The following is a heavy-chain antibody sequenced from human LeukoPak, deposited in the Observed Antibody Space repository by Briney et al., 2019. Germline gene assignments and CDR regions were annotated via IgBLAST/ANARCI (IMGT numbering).Heavy chain of an antibody. J-gene: IGHJ3*02. Sequence: GGSLRLSCAASGFTFSTYWMHWVRQAPGKGLVWVSRINRDASSIAYADSVQGRFTISRDNAKNSLYLQMNSLRAEDTALYYCASWGYGDSVGAFDIWGQGTMVTVSS. CDR2: INRDASSI. D-gene: IGHD4-17*01. CDR3: ASWGYGDSVGAFDI. V-gene: IGHV3-74*01. CDR1: GFTFSTYW.